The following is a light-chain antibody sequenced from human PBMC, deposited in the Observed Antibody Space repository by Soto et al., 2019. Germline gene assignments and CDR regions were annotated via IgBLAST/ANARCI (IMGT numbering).Light chain of an antibody. CDR1: SSDVGGYDY. J-gene: IGLJ2*01. CDR3: SSYAGNGRLGV. V-gene: IGLV2-8*01. Sequence: QSALTQPPSASGSPGQSVTISCTGTSSDVGGYDYVSWYQQHPGKAPKLIIYEVTERPSGVPDRFSGSKSGNTASLTVSGLQSEDEANYYCSSYAGNGRLGVFGGGTKLTVL. CDR2: EVT.